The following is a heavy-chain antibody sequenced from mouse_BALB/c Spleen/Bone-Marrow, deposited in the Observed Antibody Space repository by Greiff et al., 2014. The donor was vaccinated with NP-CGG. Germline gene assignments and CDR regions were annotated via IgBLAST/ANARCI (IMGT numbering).Heavy chain of an antibody. D-gene: IGHD2-3*01. CDR2: ILPGSGSS. J-gene: IGHJ2*01. CDR1: GYTFSSYW. CDR3: TRWGWSFDY. V-gene: IGHV1-9*01. Sequence: VQLQPSGAELMKPGASVKISCKATGYTFSSYWVGGGKERPGHGLEWIGEILPGSGSSNYNEKFKGKATITADTFSNTAYMQLSSLTSEDSAVYYCTRWGWSFDYWGQGTTLTVSS.